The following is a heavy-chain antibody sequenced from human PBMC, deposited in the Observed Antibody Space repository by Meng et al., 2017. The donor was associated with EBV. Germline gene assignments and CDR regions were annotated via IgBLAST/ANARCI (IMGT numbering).Heavy chain of an antibody. Sequence: QGQFVEAGAEGKKPGAPVEGLCKDSGGTFRRDGGSWVRQAPGQGLEWMGGLIPMSDAPHYAQKFQGRVTMTADESTNTHYMDLSGLRFEDTAVYYCASESGRGFTPDYWGQGTLVTVSS. CDR1: GGTFRRDG. CDR3: ASESGRGFTPDY. CDR2: LIPMSDAP. V-gene: IGHV1-69*01. D-gene: IGHD3-10*01. J-gene: IGHJ4*02.